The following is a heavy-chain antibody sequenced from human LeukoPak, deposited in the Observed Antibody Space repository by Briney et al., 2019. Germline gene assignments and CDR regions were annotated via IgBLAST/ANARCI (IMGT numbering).Heavy chain of an antibody. J-gene: IGHJ1*01. CDR2: INPNSGGT. CDR3: ARGPGPDSWTAEYFQH. D-gene: IGHD6-13*01. Sequence: ASVKVSCKASGYTFTGYYMHWVRQAPGQGLEWMGWINPNSGGTNYAQKFQGWVTMTRDTSISTAYMELSRLTSDDTAVYYCARGPGPDSWTAEYFQHWGQGTLVTVSS. CDR1: GYTFTGYY. V-gene: IGHV1-2*04.